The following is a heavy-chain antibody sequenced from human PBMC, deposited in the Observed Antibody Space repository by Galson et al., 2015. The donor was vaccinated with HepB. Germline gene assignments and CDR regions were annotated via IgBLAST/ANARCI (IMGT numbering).Heavy chain of an antibody. V-gene: IGHV1-69*13. D-gene: IGHD2-15*01. CDR1: GGTFSSYA. CDR2: IIPIFGTA. CDR3: ASGYYSGGSCYSGYYFDY. Sequence: SVKVSCKASGGTFSSYAISWVRQAPGQGLEWMGGIIPIFGTANYAQKFQGRVTITADESTSTAYMELSSLRSEDTAVYYCASGYYSGGSCYSGYYFDYWGQGTLVTVSS. J-gene: IGHJ4*02.